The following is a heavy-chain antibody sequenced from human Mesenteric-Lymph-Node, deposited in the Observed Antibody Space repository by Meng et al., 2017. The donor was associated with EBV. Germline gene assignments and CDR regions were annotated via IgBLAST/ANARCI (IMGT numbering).Heavy chain of an antibody. CDR2: IFHTGST. V-gene: IGHV4-30-2*01. CDR1: GGSISSDDYT. J-gene: IGHJ5*01. Sequence: PHLRAPGSRRVTPPPCRSPTGAVSGGSISSDDYTWNWIRHPPGKGLEWIGNIFHTGSTQYKSSLKSRVTISVDRSKNQFSLRLHSVTAADTAVYYCARRSIREGVGIDTWGHGTLVTVSS. D-gene: IGHD3-10*01. CDR3: ARRSIREGVGIDT.